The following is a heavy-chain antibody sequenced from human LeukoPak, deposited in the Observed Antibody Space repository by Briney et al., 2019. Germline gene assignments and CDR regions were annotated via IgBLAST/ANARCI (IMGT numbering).Heavy chain of an antibody. D-gene: IGHD3-3*01. CDR3: ARSAYYDFWSGYSYPTYFDY. CDR1: GGSISSSSYY. V-gene: IGHV4-39*01. Sequence: ETLSLTCTVSGGSISSSSYYWGWIRQPPGKGLEWIGTIYYTGSTYYNPSLKSRVTISVDTSKNQFSLKLSSVTAADTAVYYCARSAYYDFWSGYSYPTYFDYWGQGTLVTVSS. CDR2: IYYTGST. J-gene: IGHJ4*02.